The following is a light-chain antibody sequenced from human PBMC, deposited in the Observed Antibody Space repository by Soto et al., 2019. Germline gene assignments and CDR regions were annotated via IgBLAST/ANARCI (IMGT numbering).Light chain of an antibody. V-gene: IGLV2-11*01. Sequence: QSALTQPPSASGSPGQSVTISCTGTSSDVGAYNYVSWYQQHPGQAPKLMIYDVTKRPSGVPDRFSGSKSGNRASLTISGLQAEDEADYYCCSYAGSSTSMFGGGTKLTVL. CDR3: CSYAGSSTSM. CDR2: DVT. CDR1: SSDVGAYNY. J-gene: IGLJ3*02.